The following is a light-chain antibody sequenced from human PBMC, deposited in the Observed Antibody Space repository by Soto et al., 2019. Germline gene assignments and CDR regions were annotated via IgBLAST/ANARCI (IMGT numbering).Light chain of an antibody. CDR1: SNDFGTYYF. CDR3: CSYATYNMI. J-gene: IGLJ2*01. Sequence: QSALTQTASVSGSPGQSITISCTRTSNDFGTYYFVSWYQQHPDKAPKLIIYDGTERPSGVSNRFSGSKSGNTASLTISGLQAEDEAHYYCCSYATYNMILGGGTKLTVL. V-gene: IGLV2-23*01. CDR2: DGT.